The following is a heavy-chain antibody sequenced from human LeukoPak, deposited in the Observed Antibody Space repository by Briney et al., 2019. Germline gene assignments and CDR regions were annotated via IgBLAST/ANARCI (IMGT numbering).Heavy chain of an antibody. CDR2: IHYSGST. D-gene: IGHD1-26*01. J-gene: IGHJ2*01. Sequence: PSVTLSLTCTVSGGSISDSGYYWGSIRQPPGKGLECLRSIHYSGSTYYNPSLKSRVTISVDTSKNQVSLRLSSVTAADTAVYYCATEGIVGATGAFDLWGRGTLVTVSS. CDR1: GGSISDSGYY. V-gene: IGHV4-39*02. CDR3: ATEGIVGATGAFDL.